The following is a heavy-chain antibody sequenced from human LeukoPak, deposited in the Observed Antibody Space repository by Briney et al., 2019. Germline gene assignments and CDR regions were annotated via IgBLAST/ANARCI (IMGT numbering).Heavy chain of an antibody. CDR3: ARGVRYGSGAQGDY. Sequence: SESLSLTCAVDGGSFSGYYWSWVRQPPGKGREWIGEIHHSGSTNDNTSLTRQGTISVDTSKNQISLKLSSVTAADTAVYYCARGVRYGSGAQGDYWGQGTLVTVSS. J-gene: IGHJ4*02. D-gene: IGHD3-10*01. V-gene: IGHV4-34*01. CDR2: IHHSGST. CDR1: GGSFSGYY.